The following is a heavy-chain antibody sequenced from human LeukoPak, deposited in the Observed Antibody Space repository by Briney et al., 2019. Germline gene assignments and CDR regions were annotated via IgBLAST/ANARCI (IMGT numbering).Heavy chain of an antibody. CDR1: WFSLSTSEVS. V-gene: IGHV2-5*02. Sequence: ESIPTLVKPTQTLTLPCTFSWFSLSTSEVSVHSIRQPPGKPLEWLALIYSDDDNRYSPSLKSRLTITKDTSKNQVVLTMTNMDPVDTAPYSCAPSLRYCSSTSCLHYFDSWGQATLVPVSS. J-gene: IGHJ4*02. CDR3: APSLRYCSSTSCLHYFDS. D-gene: IGHD2-2*01. CDR2: IYSDDDN.